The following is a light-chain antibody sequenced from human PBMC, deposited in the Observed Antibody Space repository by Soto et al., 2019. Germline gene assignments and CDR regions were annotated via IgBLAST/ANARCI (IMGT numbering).Light chain of an antibody. CDR1: QSVSTN. J-gene: IGKJ1*01. V-gene: IGKV3-15*01. CDR3: QQYNNWPPRWT. Sequence: EIVMTQSPATLSVSPGERATLSCRASQSVSTNLAWYQQKPGQAPRLLIYRASTRATGIPARFSGGGSGTKFTLTISSLQSEDFAVYICQQYNNWPPRWTFGQGTKVEIK. CDR2: RAS.